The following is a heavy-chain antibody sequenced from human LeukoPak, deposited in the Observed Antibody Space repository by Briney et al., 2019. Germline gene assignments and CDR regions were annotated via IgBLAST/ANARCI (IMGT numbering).Heavy chain of an antibody. D-gene: IGHD6-13*01. J-gene: IGHJ4*02. Sequence: GGSLRLFCAASGFTFSSYGMRWVRQAPGKGLEWVSAISGSGGSTYYADSVKGRFTISRDNAKNSLYLQMNSLRAEDTAVYYCASAGLVYSSGWYLETPFDYWGQGTLVTVSS. V-gene: IGHV3-23*01. CDR1: GFTFSSYG. CDR3: ASAGLVYSSGWYLETPFDY. CDR2: ISGSGGST.